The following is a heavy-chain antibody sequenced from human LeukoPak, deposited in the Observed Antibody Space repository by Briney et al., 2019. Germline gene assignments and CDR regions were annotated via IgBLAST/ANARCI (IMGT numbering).Heavy chain of an antibody. CDR1: GGSISSDSYY. CDR3: ASLAVAGLSEGY. V-gene: IGHV4-39*01. J-gene: IGHJ4*02. D-gene: IGHD6-19*01. Sequence: SETLPLTCTVSGGSISSDSYYWAWIRQPPGKGLEWIASIYYSGSTYYNPSLKSRVTISVDTSRNQFSLKLSSVTAADTAVYYCASLAVAGLSEGYWGQGTLVIVSS. CDR2: IYYSGST.